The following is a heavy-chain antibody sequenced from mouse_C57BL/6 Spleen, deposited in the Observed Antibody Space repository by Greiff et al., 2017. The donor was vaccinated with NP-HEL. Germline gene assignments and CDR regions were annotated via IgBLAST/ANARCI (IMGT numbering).Heavy chain of an antibody. CDR2: ISYDGSN. J-gene: IGHJ1*03. V-gene: IGHV3-6*01. CDR3: ARDWHWYFDV. CDR1: GYSITSGYY. Sequence: EVKVEESGPGLVKPSQSLSLTCSVTGYSITSGYYWNWIRQFPGNKLEWMGYISYDGSNNYNPSLKNRISITRDTSKNQFFLKLNSVTTEDTATYYCARDWHWYFDVWGTGTTVTVSS.